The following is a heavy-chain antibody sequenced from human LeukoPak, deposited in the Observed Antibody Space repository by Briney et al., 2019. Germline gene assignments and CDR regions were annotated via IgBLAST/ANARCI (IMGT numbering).Heavy chain of an antibody. V-gene: IGHV3-21*01. CDR2: FSSSSSYI. D-gene: IGHD2-2*01. CDR3: ARELVVVPAAIDPEYFQH. CDR1: GFTFSSYW. Sequence: GGSLRLSCAASGFTFSSYWMSWVRQAPGKGLEWVSSFSSSSSYIYYADSVKGRFTISRDNAKNSLYLQMNSLRAEDTAVYYCARELVVVPAAIDPEYFQHWGQGTLVTVTS. J-gene: IGHJ1*01.